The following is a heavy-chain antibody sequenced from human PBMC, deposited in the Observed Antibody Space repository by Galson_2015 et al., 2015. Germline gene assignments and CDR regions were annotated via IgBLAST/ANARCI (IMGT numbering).Heavy chain of an antibody. Sequence: LRLSCAASEFTFSSYYMSWVRQAPGKGLEWVSSISSTTTYIYYADSVKGRFAISRDNAKNSLYLQMNSLGAEDTAVYYCARQILDYDFWSGYYPTNFDYWGQGTLVTVSS. CDR3: ARQILDYDFWSGYYPTNFDY. J-gene: IGHJ4*02. CDR2: ISSTTTYI. V-gene: IGHV3-21*01. CDR1: EFTFSSYY. D-gene: IGHD3-3*01.